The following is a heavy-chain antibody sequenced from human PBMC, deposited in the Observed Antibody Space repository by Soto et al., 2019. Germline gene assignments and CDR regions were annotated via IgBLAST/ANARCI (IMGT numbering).Heavy chain of an antibody. CDR2: ISSSSSTI. D-gene: IGHD3-10*01. CDR1: GFTCSSYS. J-gene: IGHJ4*02. Sequence: GGSLRLSCAASGFTCSSYSMNWVRQAPGKGLEGVSYISSSSSTIYYADSVKGRFTISRDNAKNSLYLQMNSLRDEDTAVYYCARGTSMARGVIGYYFDYWGRGTLVTVSS. V-gene: IGHV3-48*02. CDR3: ARGTSMARGVIGYYFDY.